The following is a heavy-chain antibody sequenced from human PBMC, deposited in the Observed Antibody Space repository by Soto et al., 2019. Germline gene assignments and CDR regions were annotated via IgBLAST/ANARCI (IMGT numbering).Heavy chain of an antibody. CDR2: IYYSGST. V-gene: IGHV4-31*03. Sequence: SETLSLTCTVSGGSISSGGYYWSWIRQHPGKGLEWIGYIYYSGSTYYNPSLRSRVTISVDTSKNQFSLKLSSVTAADTAVYYCARDRLWFGELTDYYYMDVWGKGTTVTVSS. CDR3: ARDRLWFGELTDYYYMDV. CDR1: GGSISSGGYY. J-gene: IGHJ6*03. D-gene: IGHD3-10*01.